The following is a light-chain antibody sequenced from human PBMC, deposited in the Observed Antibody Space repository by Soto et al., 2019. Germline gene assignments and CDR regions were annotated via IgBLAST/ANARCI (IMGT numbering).Light chain of an antibody. V-gene: IGKV3-20*01. CDR1: QSVSSTY. J-gene: IGKJ1*01. CDR2: GAS. Sequence: IVLTQSPATLSLSPGERATLSCRASQSVSSTYVAWYQQKSGQAPRLLIYGASSRAAGIPDRFSGSGSGTDFTLTISRLEPEDFAVYYCHQYVSSWTFGQGTKVDIK. CDR3: HQYVSSWT.